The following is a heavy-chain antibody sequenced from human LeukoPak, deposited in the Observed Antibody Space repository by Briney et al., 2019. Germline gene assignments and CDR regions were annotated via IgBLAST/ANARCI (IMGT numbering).Heavy chain of an antibody. CDR3: ASGCTNGACYPGGFDP. V-gene: IGHV3-21*01. J-gene: IGHJ5*02. Sequence: GGSLRLSCAASGFTFSSYSMNWVRQAPGKGLEWVSSISSSSSYIYYADSVKGRFTISRDNAKNTLYLQMNSLRAEDTAVYYCASGCTNGACYPGGFDPWGQGTLVTVSS. CDR2: ISSSSSYI. D-gene: IGHD2-8*01. CDR1: GFTFSSYS.